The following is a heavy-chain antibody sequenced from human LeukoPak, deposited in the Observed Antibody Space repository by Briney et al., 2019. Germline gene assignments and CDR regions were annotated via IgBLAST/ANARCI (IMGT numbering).Heavy chain of an antibody. V-gene: IGHV3-7*01. J-gene: IGHJ3*02. CDR3: ARVYDSAFDI. D-gene: IGHD5/OR15-5a*01. Sequence: GGSLILSCAASGFTFSSYWMSWVRQAPGQGLEWVANRKQDGSEKYYVDSVKGRFTISRDNAKNSLYLQINSLRAEDTAVYYCARVYDSAFDIWGQGTMVTVSS. CDR2: RKQDGSEK. CDR1: GFTFSSYW.